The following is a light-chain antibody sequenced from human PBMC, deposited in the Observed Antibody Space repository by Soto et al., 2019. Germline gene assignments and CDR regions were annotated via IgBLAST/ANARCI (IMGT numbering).Light chain of an antibody. CDR2: GAS. CDR3: QQYGSSPFT. CDR1: QSVSSSY. V-gene: IGKV3-20*01. J-gene: IGKJ3*01. Sequence: EFVLTQSPGTLSLSPGERATLSCRASQSVSSSYLAWYQQKLGQAPRLLIYGASSRATGIPDRFSGSGSGIDFTLTISRLEPEDFAVYYCQQYGSSPFTFGPGTKVDIK.